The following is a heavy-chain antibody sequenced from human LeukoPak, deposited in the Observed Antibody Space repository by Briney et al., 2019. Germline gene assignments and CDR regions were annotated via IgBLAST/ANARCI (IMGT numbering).Heavy chain of an antibody. CDR1: GFIFSRHA. CDR3: ARDMVIGAPDYFDY. J-gene: IGHJ4*02. V-gene: IGHV3-30*04. D-gene: IGHD2/OR15-2a*01. CDR2: IGYDGTHI. Sequence: PRGSLRLSCTASGFIFSRHAMHWVRPAPGKGLEWVAVIGYDGTHIYYADSVKGRFTISRDDSKNTLYLQMDSLRTEDTAVYYCARDMVIGAPDYFDYWGQGTLVTVSS.